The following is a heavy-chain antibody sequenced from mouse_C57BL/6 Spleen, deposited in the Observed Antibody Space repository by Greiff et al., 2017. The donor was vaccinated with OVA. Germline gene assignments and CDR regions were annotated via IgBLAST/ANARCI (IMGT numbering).Heavy chain of an antibody. D-gene: IGHD2-2*01. CDR1: GFTFSSYG. J-gene: IGHJ4*01. Sequence: DVKLVESGGDLVKPGGSLKLSCAASGFTFSSYGMSWVRQTPDKRLEWVATISSGGSYTYYPDSVKGRFTISRDNAKNTLYLQMSSLKSEDTAMYYCARVVTTEYYAMDYWGQGTSVTVSS. CDR3: ARVVTTEYYAMDY. V-gene: IGHV5-6*02. CDR2: ISSGGSYT.